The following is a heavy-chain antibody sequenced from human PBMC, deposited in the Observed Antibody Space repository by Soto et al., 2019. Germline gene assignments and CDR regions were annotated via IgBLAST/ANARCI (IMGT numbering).Heavy chain of an antibody. J-gene: IGHJ4*02. V-gene: IGHV1-69*12. CDR2: IILPFGTP. CDR3: VGGPVYEGYFDD. CDR1: GTTFSNFA. D-gene: IGHD3-22*01. Sequence: QVRLVQSGAEVKKTGSSVKVSCEASGTTFSNFAIGWVLQAPGQGLEWMGGIILPFGTPNYAQKFQGRVTISADESMTKAYMELRGLRSEATAVYCCVGGPVYEGYFDDWCQGTLVTVSS.